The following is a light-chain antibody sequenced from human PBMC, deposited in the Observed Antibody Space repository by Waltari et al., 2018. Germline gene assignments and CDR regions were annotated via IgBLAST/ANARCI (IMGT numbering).Light chain of an antibody. CDR1: SWNIDSEY. J-gene: IGLJ3*02. CDR2: RDS. Sequence: VFTQPHSVAGSPGQTVTISCVRSSWNIDSEYVQWYKQRPGSAPSTLIYRDSQRPSGVPDRFSASIDSSSNSASLTISGLKSEDEADYYCQSSNGNNGWVFGGGTRLTVL. V-gene: IGLV6-57*03. CDR3: QSSNGNNGWV.